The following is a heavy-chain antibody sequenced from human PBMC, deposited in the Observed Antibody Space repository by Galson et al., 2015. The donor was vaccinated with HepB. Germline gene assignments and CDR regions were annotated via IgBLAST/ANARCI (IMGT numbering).Heavy chain of an antibody. J-gene: IGHJ4*02. CDR3: ARDIAGYSSGWYYFDY. CDR2: IIPILGIA. Sequence: SVKVSCKAPGGTFSSYAISWVRQAPGQGLEWMGRIIPILGIANYAQKFQGRVTITADKSTSTAYMELSSLRSEDTAVYYCARDIAGYSSGWYYFDYWGQGTLVTVSS. CDR1: GGTFSSYA. D-gene: IGHD6-19*01. V-gene: IGHV1-69*04.